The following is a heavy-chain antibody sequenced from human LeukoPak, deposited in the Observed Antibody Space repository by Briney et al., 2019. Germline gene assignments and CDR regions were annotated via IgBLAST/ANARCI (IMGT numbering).Heavy chain of an antibody. CDR1: GYTFTSYG. J-gene: IGHJ6*02. V-gene: IGHV1-18*01. CDR2: ISAYNGNT. Sequence: GASVKVSCKASGYTFTSYGISWVRQAPGQGLEWMGWISAYNGNTNYAQKLQGRVTMTTDTSTSTAYMELRSLRSDDTAVYYCATDIVVVPAATRAYYYGMDVWGQGTTVTVSS. D-gene: IGHD2-2*01. CDR3: ATDIVVVPAATRAYYYGMDV.